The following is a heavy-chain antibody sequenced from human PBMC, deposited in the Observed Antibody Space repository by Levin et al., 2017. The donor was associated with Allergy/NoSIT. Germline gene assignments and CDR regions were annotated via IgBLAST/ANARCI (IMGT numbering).Heavy chain of an antibody. Sequence: PGESLKISCAASGFTFSSYSMNWVRQAPGKGLEWVSYISSSSSTIYYADSVKGRFTISRDNAKNSLYLQMNSLRDEDTAVYYCARGGRKGAHDAFDIWGQGTMVTVSS. D-gene: IGHD4/OR15-4a*01. V-gene: IGHV3-48*02. CDR3: ARGGRKGAHDAFDI. CDR1: GFTFSSYS. CDR2: ISSSSSTI. J-gene: IGHJ3*02.